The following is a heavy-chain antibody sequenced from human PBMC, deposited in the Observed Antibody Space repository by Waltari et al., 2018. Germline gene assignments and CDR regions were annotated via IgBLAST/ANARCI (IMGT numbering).Heavy chain of an antibody. CDR3: AKDHSVRGVTGVDY. CDR1: GFTFSSYG. D-gene: IGHD3-10*01. CDR2: IWDDGSNK. Sequence: QVQLVESGGGVVQPGRSLRLSCAASGFTFSSYGMHWVRQAPGKGLEWVAVIWDDGSNKYYADSVKGRFTISRDNSKNTLYLQMNSLRAEDTAMYYCAKDHSVRGVTGVDYWGQGTLVTVSS. V-gene: IGHV3-30*18. J-gene: IGHJ4*02.